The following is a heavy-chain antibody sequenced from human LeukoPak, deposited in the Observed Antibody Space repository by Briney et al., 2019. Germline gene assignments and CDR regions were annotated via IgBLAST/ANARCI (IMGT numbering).Heavy chain of an antibody. CDR1: GYTFTGYY. J-gene: IGHJ5*02. CDR2: MNPNSGNT. Sequence: ASVKVSCKASGYTFTGYYMHWVRQATGQGLEWMGWMNPNSGNTGYAQKFQGRVTMTRSTSISTAYMELSSLRSEDTAVYYCASFGCSGGSCYSGNWFDPWGQGTLVTVSS. D-gene: IGHD2-15*01. CDR3: ASFGCSGGSCYSGNWFDP. V-gene: IGHV1-8*02.